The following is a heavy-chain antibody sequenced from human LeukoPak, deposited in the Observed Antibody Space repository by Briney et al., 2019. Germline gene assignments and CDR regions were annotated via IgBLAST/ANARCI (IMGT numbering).Heavy chain of an antibody. CDR1: GFTFSSYW. V-gene: IGHV3-74*01. Sequence: QPGGSLKLSCAASGFTFSSYWMHWVRQAPGKGLVWVSRINSDGSSTSYADSVKGRFTISRDNAENTLYLQMNSLRAEDTALYYCANSLGGSSFDAFDIWGQGTMVTVSS. D-gene: IGHD2-15*01. CDR3: ANSLGGSSFDAFDI. CDR2: INSDGSST. J-gene: IGHJ3*02.